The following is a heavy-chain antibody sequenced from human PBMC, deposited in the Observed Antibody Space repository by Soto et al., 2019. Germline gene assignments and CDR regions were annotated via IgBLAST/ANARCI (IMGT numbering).Heavy chain of an antibody. V-gene: IGHV4-4*02. CDR2: IYHSGST. J-gene: IGHJ5*02. Sequence: QVQLQESGPGLVKPSGTLSRTCAVSGGSISSSNWWSWVRQPPGKGLEWMGEIYHSGSTNYNPSLKGRVTISVHKSQNQFSLKLSSVDSADTAVYYGARRPGSYDSRGWWFDPWGQGTLFTVSS. D-gene: IGHD3-22*01. CDR3: ARRPGSYDSRGWWFDP. CDR1: GGSISSSNW.